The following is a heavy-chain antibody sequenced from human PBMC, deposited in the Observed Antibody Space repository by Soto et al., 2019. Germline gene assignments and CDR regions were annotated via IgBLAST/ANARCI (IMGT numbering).Heavy chain of an antibody. CDR3: ARGGWLRFDP. V-gene: IGHV4-59*01. CDR2: INYSGST. Sequence: QVQLRESGPGLVKPSETLSLTCTVSGGSISSYYWSWIRQPPGKGLEWIGYINYSGSTNYNPSLKSRVTISIDTSKNQFSLKLSSVTAADTAVYYCARGGWLRFDPWGQGTLVTVSS. J-gene: IGHJ5*02. D-gene: IGHD5-12*01. CDR1: GGSISSYY.